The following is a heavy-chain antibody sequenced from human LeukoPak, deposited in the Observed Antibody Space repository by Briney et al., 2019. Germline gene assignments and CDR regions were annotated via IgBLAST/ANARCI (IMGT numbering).Heavy chain of an antibody. CDR2: MNPNNGNT. J-gene: IGHJ6*02. Sequence: ASVKVSCKASGFTFTSYDINWVRQASGQGLEWMGWMNPNNGNTGYAQKFQGRVIMTRDTSISTAYMELRGLRSEDTAVYYCARKRVYYYGMDVWGQGTTVTVSS. CDR1: GFTFTSYD. CDR3: ARKRVYYYGMDV. V-gene: IGHV1-8*01.